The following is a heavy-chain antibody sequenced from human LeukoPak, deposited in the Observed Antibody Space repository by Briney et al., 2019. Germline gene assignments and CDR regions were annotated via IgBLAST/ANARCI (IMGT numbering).Heavy chain of an antibody. D-gene: IGHD3-3*01. CDR1: GYTFTSYA. CDR3: ARGQPYDFWSGYLMRYYFDY. CDR2: INTNTGNP. V-gene: IGHV7-4-1*02. Sequence: GASVKVSCKASGYTFTSYAMNWVRQAPGQGLEWMGWINTNTGNPTYAQGFTGRFVFSLDTSVSTAYLQISSLKAEDTAVYYCARGQPYDFWSGYLMRYYFDYWGQGTLVTVSS. J-gene: IGHJ4*02.